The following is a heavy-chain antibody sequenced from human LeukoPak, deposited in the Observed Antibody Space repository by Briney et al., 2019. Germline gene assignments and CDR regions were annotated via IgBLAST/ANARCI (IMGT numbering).Heavy chain of an antibody. CDR1: GGSISTYF. CDR2: IHYSGST. D-gene: IGHD3-3*01. CDR3: AREGSRDFWSGPVYYFDY. Sequence: PSETLSLTSTVSGGSISTYFWSWIRQPPGKGLEWIGYIHYSGSTYYNPSLTSRVSISIDTPKNQFSLRLSSVTAADTAVYYCAREGSRDFWSGPVYYFDYWGQGTLVTVSS. V-gene: IGHV4-59*01. J-gene: IGHJ4*02.